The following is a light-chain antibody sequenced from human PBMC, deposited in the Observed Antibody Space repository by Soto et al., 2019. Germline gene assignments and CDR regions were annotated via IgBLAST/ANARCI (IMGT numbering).Light chain of an antibody. J-gene: IGKJ1*01. CDR2: KAS. V-gene: IGKV1-5*03. Sequence: DIQMTQSPSTLSASVGDRVKITCRASQSISSWLAWYQQKPGKAPKLLIYKASSLESGVPSRFSGSGSGTEFTLTISSLQPDDFATYYCQQYNSYWTFGQGTKVEIK. CDR3: QQYNSYWT. CDR1: QSISSW.